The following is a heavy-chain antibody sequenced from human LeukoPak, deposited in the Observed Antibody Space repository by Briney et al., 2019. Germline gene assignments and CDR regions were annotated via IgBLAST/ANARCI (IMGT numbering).Heavy chain of an antibody. CDR3: ARSLYSGSYYRFGY. CDR2: INPNSDGT. CDR1: GYTFTSYY. V-gene: IGHV1-2*02. D-gene: IGHD1-26*01. J-gene: IGHJ4*02. Sequence: GASVTVSCKASGYTFTSYYMHWVRQAPGQGLEWMGWINPNSDGTNYAQKFQGRVTMTRDTSITAAYMELSRLRSDDSALYYCARSLYSGSYYRFGYWGQGTLVTVSS.